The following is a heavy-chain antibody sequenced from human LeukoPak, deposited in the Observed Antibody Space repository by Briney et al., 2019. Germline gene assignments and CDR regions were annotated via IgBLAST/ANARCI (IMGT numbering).Heavy chain of an antibody. D-gene: IGHD5-18*01. CDR3: ARSRGYTYGFDY. CDR2: IYYSGST. CDR1: GGSISTYY. Sequence: SETLSLTRTVSGGSISTYYWNWIRQPPGKGLEWIGYIYYSGSTNYNPSLKSRVTISVDTSRNQFSLRVSSVTAADTAVYYCARSRGYTYGFDYWGQGTLVTVSS. J-gene: IGHJ4*02. V-gene: IGHV4-59*01.